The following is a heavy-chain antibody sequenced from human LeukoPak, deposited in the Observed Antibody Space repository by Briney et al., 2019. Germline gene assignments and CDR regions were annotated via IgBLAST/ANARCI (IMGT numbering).Heavy chain of an antibody. J-gene: IGHJ4*02. Sequence: GGSLRLSCAASGFTVSSNYMSWVRQAPGKGLEWVASIKKDVGEKFYVDSVKGRFTISRDNAKNSLYLHMNSLRVEDTAVYYCARGPPYGSRSDYFDYWGQGTLVTVSS. CDR2: IKKDVGEK. D-gene: IGHD3-10*01. CDR3: ARGPPYGSRSDYFDY. CDR1: GFTVSSNY. V-gene: IGHV3-7*01.